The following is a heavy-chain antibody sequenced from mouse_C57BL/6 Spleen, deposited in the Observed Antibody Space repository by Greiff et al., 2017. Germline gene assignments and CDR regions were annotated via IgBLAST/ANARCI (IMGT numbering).Heavy chain of an antibody. D-gene: IGHD2-4*01. V-gene: IGHV1-74*01. J-gene: IGHJ3*01. CDR3: AMITSPFAY. CDR2: IHPSNSDT. CDR1: GYTFTSYW. Sequence: QVQLQQPGAELVKPGASVKVSCKASGYTFTSYWMHWVKQRPGQGLEWIGRIHPSNSDTNYNQKFKGKATLTVGKSSSTAYMQLSSLTSEDSAVYYCAMITSPFAYWGQGTLVTVSA.